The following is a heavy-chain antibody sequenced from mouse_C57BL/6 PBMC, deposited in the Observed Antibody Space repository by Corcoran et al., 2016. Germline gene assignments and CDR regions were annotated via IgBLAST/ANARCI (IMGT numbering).Heavy chain of an antibody. CDR1: GYTFTDYY. Sequence: EVQLQQSGPELVKPGASVKISCKASGYTFTDYYMNWVKQSHGKSLEWIGDINPNNGGTSYNQKFKGKATLTVHKSSSTAYMELRSPTSEDSAVYYCARSYGSSDWYFDVWGTGTTVTVSS. CDR3: ARSYGSSDWYFDV. D-gene: IGHD1-1*01. V-gene: IGHV1-26*01. CDR2: INPNNGGT. J-gene: IGHJ1*03.